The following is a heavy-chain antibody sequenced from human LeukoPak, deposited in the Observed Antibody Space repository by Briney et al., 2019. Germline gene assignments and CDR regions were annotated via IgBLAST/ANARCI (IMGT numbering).Heavy chain of an antibody. V-gene: IGHV1-69*13. D-gene: IGHD3-9*01. CDR3: ARPLDYDILTGYCPFGY. CDR1: GGTFSSYA. CDR2: IIPIFGTA. J-gene: IGHJ4*02. Sequence: SMKVSCKASGGTFSSYAISWVRQAPGQGLEWMGGIIPIFGTANYAQKFQGRVTITADESTSTAYMELSSLRSEDTAVYYCARPLDYDILTGYCPFGYWGQGTLVTVSS.